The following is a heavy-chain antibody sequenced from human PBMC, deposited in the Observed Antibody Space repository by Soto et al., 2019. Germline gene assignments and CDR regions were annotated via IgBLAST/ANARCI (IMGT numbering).Heavy chain of an antibody. V-gene: IGHV3-30-3*01. CDR1: GFPFSGQS. CDR2: LSHDGSSE. D-gene: IGHD3-22*01. J-gene: IGHJ4*02. CDR3: ASGQAFYYDTRRY. Sequence: QVQLVESGGGVVQPGTSLRLSCAASGFPFSGQSLHWVRQAPGKGLEWVAVLSHDGSSEYYADSVKGRFTISRDTSANMLFLHMNNLRTEDTAVYYCASGQAFYYDTRRYWGQGTVVTVSS.